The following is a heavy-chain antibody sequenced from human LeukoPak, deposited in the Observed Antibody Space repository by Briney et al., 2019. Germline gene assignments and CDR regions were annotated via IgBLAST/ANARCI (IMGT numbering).Heavy chain of an antibody. J-gene: IGHJ4*02. Sequence: PSETLSLTCTVSGGSISSYYWSWIRQPPGKGLEWIGYICYSGSTNYNPSLKSRVTISVDTSKNQFSLKLSSVTAADTAVYYCARSKTTVTAPFDYWGQGTLVTVSS. CDR1: GGSISSYY. CDR2: ICYSGST. CDR3: ARSKTTVTAPFDY. D-gene: IGHD4-17*01. V-gene: IGHV4-59*01.